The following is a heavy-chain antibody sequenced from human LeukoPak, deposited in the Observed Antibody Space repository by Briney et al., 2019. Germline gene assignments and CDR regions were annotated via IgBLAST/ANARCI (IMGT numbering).Heavy chain of an antibody. D-gene: IGHD3-22*01. V-gene: IGHV3-23*01. CDR3: AKSPVGYYLSGYSFDY. CDR2: ISGSGGST. Sequence: QTGGSLRLSCAASGFTFSSYAMSWVRQAPGKGLEWVSAISGSGGSTYYADSVKGRFTISRDNSKNTLYLQMNSLRAEDTAVYYCAKSPVGYYLSGYSFDYWGQGTLVTVSS. J-gene: IGHJ4*02. CDR1: GFTFSSYA.